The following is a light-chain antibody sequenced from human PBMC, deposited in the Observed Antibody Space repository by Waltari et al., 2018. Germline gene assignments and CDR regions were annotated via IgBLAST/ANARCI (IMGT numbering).Light chain of an antibody. CDR2: WAS. CDR1: QSVLYSSNNNNY. Sequence: DIVMTQSPDSLAVSLGERATINCKSSQSVLYSSNNNNYLAWNQQIPGQPPKLLIYWASTRESGVPDRFSGSGSGTDFTLTISSLQAEDVAVYYCQQYYSPPWTFGQGTKVEIK. CDR3: QQYYSPPWT. J-gene: IGKJ1*01. V-gene: IGKV4-1*01.